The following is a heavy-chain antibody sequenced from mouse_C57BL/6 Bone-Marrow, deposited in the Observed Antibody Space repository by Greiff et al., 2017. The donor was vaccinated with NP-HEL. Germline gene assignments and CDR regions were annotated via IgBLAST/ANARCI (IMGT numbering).Heavy chain of an antibody. V-gene: IGHV1-19*01. CDR2: INPYNGGT. CDR1: GYTFTDYY. D-gene: IGHD1-1*01. CDR3: ARGYYYGSSHYFDY. J-gene: IGHJ2*01. Sequence: EVQLQQSGPVLVKPGASVKMSCKASGYTFTDYYMNWVKQSHGKSLEWIGVINPYNGGTSYNQKFKGKATLTVDKSSSTAYMELNSLTSKDSAVYYCARGYYYGSSHYFDYWGQGTTLTVSS.